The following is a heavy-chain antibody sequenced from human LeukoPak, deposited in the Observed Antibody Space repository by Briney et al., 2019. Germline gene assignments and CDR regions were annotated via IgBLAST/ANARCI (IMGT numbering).Heavy chain of an antibody. CDR1: GFTFSSYW. CDR3: ARSGYCSSTSCYTVYYYMDV. D-gene: IGHD2-2*02. V-gene: IGHV3-7*01. J-gene: IGHJ6*03. CDR2: INKDGSEI. Sequence: GGSLRLSCVVSGFTFSSYWLSWVRQAPGKGLEWVANINKDGSEIYYVDSMKGRFTISRDNAKNSLYLQMNSLRAEDTAVYFCARSGYCSSTSCYTVYYYMDVWGKGTTVTVSS.